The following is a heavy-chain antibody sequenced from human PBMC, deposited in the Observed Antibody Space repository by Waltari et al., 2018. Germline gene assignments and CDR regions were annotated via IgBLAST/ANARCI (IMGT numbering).Heavy chain of an antibody. CDR1: GGTFSSYA. D-gene: IGHD2-15*01. Sequence: QVQLVQSGAEVKKPGSSVKVSCKASGGTFSSYAISWVRQAPGQGLEWMGGIIPIFGTANDAQKFQGRVTITADESTSTAYMELSSLRSEDTAVYYCARGGNIVVVVAAIPSAFDIWGQGTMVTVSS. V-gene: IGHV1-69*01. J-gene: IGHJ3*02. CDR3: ARGGNIVVVVAAIPSAFDI. CDR2: IIPIFGTA.